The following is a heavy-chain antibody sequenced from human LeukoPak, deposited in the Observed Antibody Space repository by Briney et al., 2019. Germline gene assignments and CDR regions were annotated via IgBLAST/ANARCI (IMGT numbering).Heavy chain of an antibody. Sequence: GGSLRLSXAASGFTFRSYAMSWVRQAPGPGLEGVSAISGSGGSTYYAASVKGRFTISRDNSKNTLYLQMNSLRAEDTAVYYCAKVAYYYMDVWGKGTTVTVSS. CDR1: GFTFRSYA. V-gene: IGHV3-23*01. J-gene: IGHJ6*03. CDR3: AKVAYYYMDV. CDR2: ISGSGGST.